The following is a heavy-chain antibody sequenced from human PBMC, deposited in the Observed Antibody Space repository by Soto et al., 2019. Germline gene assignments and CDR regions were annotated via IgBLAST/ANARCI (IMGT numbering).Heavy chain of an antibody. CDR2: ISAYNGNT. Sequence: RIGCLRQAPGQGLEWMGWISAYNGNTNYAQKLQGRVTMTTDTSTSTAYMELRSLRSDDTAVYYCARGSTLPFDYCGQGTLVT. J-gene: IGHJ4*02. D-gene: IGHD1-26*01. V-gene: IGHV1-18*01. CDR1: R. CDR3: ARGSTLPFDY.